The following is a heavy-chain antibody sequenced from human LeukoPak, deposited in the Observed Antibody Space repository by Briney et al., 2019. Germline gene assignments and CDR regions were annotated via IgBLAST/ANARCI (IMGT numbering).Heavy chain of an antibody. J-gene: IGHJ2*01. Sequence: SETLSLTCTVSGGSISIYYWSWIRQPPGKGLEWIGYIYYGGSNNYHPPLESRLTMSVDTSNTQFSLKLTSVTAADTAVYYCARCGSLTSWYFDLWGRGALVTASS. CDR2: IYYGGSN. CDR1: GGSISIYY. CDR3: ARCGSLTSWYFDL. D-gene: IGHD1-26*01. V-gene: IGHV4-59*08.